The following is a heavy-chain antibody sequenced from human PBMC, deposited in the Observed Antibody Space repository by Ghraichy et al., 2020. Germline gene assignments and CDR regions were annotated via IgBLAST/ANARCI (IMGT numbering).Heavy chain of an antibody. CDR2: IYYSGST. CDR1: GGSISSSSYY. CDR3: ARGPYPWYFQH. J-gene: IGHJ1*01. V-gene: IGHV4-39*01. Sequence: SDTRSLTCTVSGGSISSSSYYWGWIRQPPGKGLEWIGSIYYSGSTYYNPSLKSRVTISVDTSKNQFSLKLSSVTAADTAVYYCARGPYPWYFQHWGQGTLVTVSS. D-gene: IGHD2-2*01.